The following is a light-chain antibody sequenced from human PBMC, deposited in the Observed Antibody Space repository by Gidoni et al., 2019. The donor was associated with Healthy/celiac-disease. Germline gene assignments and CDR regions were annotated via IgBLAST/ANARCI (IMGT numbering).Light chain of an antibody. Sequence: EVVMTQSPGTLTLAPGGRATLSCRDSQSVISSYLAGYQQKPGQAPRLLIYGASSRATGIPDRFSGSGSGTDFTLTISSLDPEDFAVYYCQQYGSSPRTFGQGTKVEIK. CDR3: QQYGSSPRT. CDR2: GAS. CDR1: QSVISSY. J-gene: IGKJ1*01. V-gene: IGKV3-20*01.